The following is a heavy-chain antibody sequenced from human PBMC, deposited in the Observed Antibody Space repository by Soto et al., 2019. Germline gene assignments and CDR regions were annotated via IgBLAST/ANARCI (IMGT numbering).Heavy chain of an antibody. CDR3: ASSPPLVYYDSSFDY. Sequence: GASVKVSCKASGYTFTSYDINWVRQATGQGLEWMGWMNPNSGNTGYAQKFQGRVTMTRNTSISTAYMELSSLRSEDTAVYYCASSPPLVYYDSSFDYWGQGTLVTVSS. V-gene: IGHV1-8*01. J-gene: IGHJ4*02. CDR1: GYTFTSYD. D-gene: IGHD3-22*01. CDR2: MNPNSGNT.